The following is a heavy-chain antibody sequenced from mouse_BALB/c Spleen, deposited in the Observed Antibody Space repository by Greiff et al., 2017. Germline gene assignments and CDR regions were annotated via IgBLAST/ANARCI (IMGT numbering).Heavy chain of an antibody. J-gene: IGHJ2*01. Sequence: EVMLVESGPSLVKPSQTLSLTCSVTGDSITSGYWNWIRKFPGNKLEYMGYISYSGSTYYNPSLKSRISITRDTSKNQYYLQLNSVTTEDTATYYCARGITTVVAPYFDYWGQGTTLTVSS. CDR1: GDSITSGY. D-gene: IGHD1-1*01. CDR2: ISYSGST. CDR3: ARGITTVVAPYFDY. V-gene: IGHV3-8*02.